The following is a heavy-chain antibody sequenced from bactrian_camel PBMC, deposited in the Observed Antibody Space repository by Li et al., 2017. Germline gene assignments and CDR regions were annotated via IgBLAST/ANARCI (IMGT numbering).Heavy chain of an antibody. Sequence: HVQLVESGGGSVQAGGSLRLTCVVSGVMATRNCMGWFRQAPGKGLEWVSSIYSDGSSTYYLDSVKGRFTVSRDNAKNTMYLQLNSLESEDTAMYYCVTVRYYGMNFWGKGTQVTVS. J-gene: IGHJ7*01. CDR2: IYSDGSST. V-gene: IGHV3S6*01. CDR1: GVMATRNC.